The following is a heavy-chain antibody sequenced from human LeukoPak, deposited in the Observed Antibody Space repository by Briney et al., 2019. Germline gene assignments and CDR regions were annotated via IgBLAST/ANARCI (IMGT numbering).Heavy chain of an antibody. Sequence: SETLSLTCTVSGGSISSSSYYWGWIRQPPGKGLEWIWSIYYSGCPYYNPSLKSRVTISVHTSNNQFSLKLRSVTAADTAVYYCARHYCSGGSCYPHDAFDIWGQGTMVTVSS. CDR2: IYYSGCP. CDR3: ARHYCSGGSCYPHDAFDI. J-gene: IGHJ3*02. D-gene: IGHD2-15*01. CDR1: GGSISSSSYY. V-gene: IGHV4-39*01.